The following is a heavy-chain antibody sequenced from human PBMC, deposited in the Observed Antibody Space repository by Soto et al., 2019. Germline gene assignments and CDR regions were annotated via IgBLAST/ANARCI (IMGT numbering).Heavy chain of an antibody. CDR1: GFTFSSYE. CDR2: ISGSSSTI. Sequence: GWSLRLSCAASGFTFSSYEMNWVRQAPGKGLEWVSCISGSSSTIYYADSVRGRFTVSRDNAKNSLYLQMNSLRAEDTAVYYCARGSITIFGVVLYWGQGTLVTVSS. J-gene: IGHJ4*02. CDR3: ARGSITIFGVVLY. V-gene: IGHV3-48*03. D-gene: IGHD3-3*01.